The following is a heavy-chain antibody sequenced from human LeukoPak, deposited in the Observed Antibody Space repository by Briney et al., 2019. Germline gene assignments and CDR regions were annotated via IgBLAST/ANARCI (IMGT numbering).Heavy chain of an antibody. CDR3: ARGRRIAAAGTKVGHYYYYMDV. D-gene: IGHD6-13*01. CDR1: GGSISSYY. V-gene: IGHV4-59*12. Sequence: PSETLSLTCTVSGGSISSYYWSWIRQSPGKGLEWIGYIYSTGSTNYNPSLKSQVTISVDTSKNQFSLKLSSVTAADTAVYYCARGRRIAAAGTKVGHYYYYMDVWGKGTTVTVSS. J-gene: IGHJ6*03. CDR2: IYSTGST.